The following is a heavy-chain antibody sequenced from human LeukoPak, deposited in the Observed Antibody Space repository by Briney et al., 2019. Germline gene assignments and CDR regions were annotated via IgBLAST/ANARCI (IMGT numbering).Heavy chain of an antibody. CDR3: AREYDQTYYFDY. Sequence: GASVRLSCKPSGYPFTSYSIHWVRQAPGQGLEYMGMIWVSGGNTNYPQKIQGRVTMTRDISTSTVFMDLDRLTSEDTAVYYCAREYDQTYYFDYWGLGTLVTVSS. J-gene: IGHJ4*02. D-gene: IGHD3-3*01. V-gene: IGHV1-46*01. CDR2: IWVSGGNT. CDR1: GYPFTSYS.